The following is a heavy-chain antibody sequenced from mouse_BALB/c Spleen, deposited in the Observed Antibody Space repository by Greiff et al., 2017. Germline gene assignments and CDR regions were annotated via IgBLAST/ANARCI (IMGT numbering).Heavy chain of an antibody. J-gene: IGHJ3*01. Sequence: QVQLQQSGAELARPGASVKLSCKASGYTFTSYWMQWVKQRPGQGLEWIGAIYPGDGDTRYTQKFKGKATLTADKSSSTAYMQLSSLASEDSAVYYCASDDYDEGFAYWGQGTLVTVSA. D-gene: IGHD2-4*01. CDR1: GYTFTSYW. V-gene: IGHV1-87*01. CDR3: ASDDYDEGFAY. CDR2: IYPGDGDT.